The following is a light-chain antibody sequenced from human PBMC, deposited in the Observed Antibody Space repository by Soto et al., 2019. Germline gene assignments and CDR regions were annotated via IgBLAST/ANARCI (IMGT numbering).Light chain of an antibody. CDR3: SSYAGSYSWV. V-gene: IGLV2-8*01. J-gene: IGLJ3*02. CDR1: SSDVGGYNY. Sequence: QSVLTQPPSASGSPGQSVSISCTGTSSDVGGYNYVSWYQQHPGKAPKLMIYEVSKRPSGVPDRFSGSKSGNTASLTVSGLQAEGEADYYCSSYAGSYSWVFGGGTQLTVL. CDR2: EVS.